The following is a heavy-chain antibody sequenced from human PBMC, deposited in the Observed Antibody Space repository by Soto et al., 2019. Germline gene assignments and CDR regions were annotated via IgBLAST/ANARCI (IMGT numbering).Heavy chain of an antibody. CDR3: ARDMFRGEWLKDLGWFDP. CDR2: ISSSSSYI. V-gene: IGHV3-21*01. D-gene: IGHD3-10*01. CDR1: GFTFSSYS. J-gene: IGHJ5*02. Sequence: GGSLRLSCAASGFTFSSYSMNWVRQAPGKGLEWVSSISSSSSYIYYADSVKGRFTISRDNAKNSLYLQMNSLRAEDTAVYYCARDMFRGEWLKDLGWFDPWGQGTLVTVSS.